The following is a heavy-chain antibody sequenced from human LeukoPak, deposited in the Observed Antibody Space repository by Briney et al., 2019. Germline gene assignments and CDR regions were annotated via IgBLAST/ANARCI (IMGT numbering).Heavy chain of an antibody. Sequence: GGSLRLSCETSGFTFSDYWMHWVRQAPGKGLEWVSRINTDGTFTRYPDSVQGRFTISRDTAKNTLLLQMNSLRPEDTAIYYCAKDSALGIYSSGWYPFDYWGQGTLVTVSS. J-gene: IGHJ4*02. CDR1: GFTFSDYW. D-gene: IGHD6-19*01. CDR3: AKDSALGIYSSGWYPFDY. V-gene: IGHV3-74*01. CDR2: INTDGTFT.